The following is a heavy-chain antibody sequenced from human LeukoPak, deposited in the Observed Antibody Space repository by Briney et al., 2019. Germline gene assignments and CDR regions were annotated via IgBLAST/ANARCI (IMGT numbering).Heavy chain of an antibody. CDR3: ARLAYCSNDVCYSNYYYSMDV. D-gene: IGHD2-8*01. CDR2: IYPDDSDT. J-gene: IGHJ6*03. V-gene: IGHV5-51*01. Sequence: GESLKISCKGSGYTFSSYWIGWLRQMPGKRLEWMGSIYPDDSDTRYSPSFQGQVTISADKSISTAYLQWSSLKASDTAMYYCARLAYCSNDVCYSNYYYSMDVWGKGTTVTVSS. CDR1: GYTFSSYW.